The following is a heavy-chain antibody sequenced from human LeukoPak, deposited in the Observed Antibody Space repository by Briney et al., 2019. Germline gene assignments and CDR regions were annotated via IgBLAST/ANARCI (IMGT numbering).Heavy chain of an antibody. D-gene: IGHD5-18*01. CDR2: IRYDATNK. Sequence: PGVSLRLSCAASAFTFSSYGMHWVRQAPGKGLEWVAFIRYDATNKYYADSVKGRFTISRDNSKNTLYLQLNSLRAEDTAVYYCAKAPHPFTNTAIDYWGQGTLVTVSS. CDR1: AFTFSSYG. CDR3: AKAPHPFTNTAIDY. J-gene: IGHJ4*02. V-gene: IGHV3-30*02.